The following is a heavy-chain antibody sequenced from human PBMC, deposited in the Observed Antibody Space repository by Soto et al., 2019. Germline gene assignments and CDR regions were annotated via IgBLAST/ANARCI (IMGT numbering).Heavy chain of an antibody. CDR3: ARGISVYVYYYYMDV. J-gene: IGHJ6*03. Sequence: SETLSLTCTVSGGSISSYYWSWIRQPPGKGLEWIGYIYYSGSTNYNPSLKSRVTISVDTSKNQFSLKLSSVTAADTAVYYCARGISVYVYYYYMDVWGKGTTVTV. D-gene: IGHD3-16*01. CDR2: IYYSGST. V-gene: IGHV4-59*01. CDR1: GGSISSYY.